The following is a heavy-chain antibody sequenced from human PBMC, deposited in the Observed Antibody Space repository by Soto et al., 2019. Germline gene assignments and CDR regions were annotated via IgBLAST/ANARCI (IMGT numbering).Heavy chain of an antibody. CDR1: GGSISSYY. CDR2: IYYSGSI. Sequence: SVTLSLTCTVSGGSISSYYWSWIRQPPGKGLEWIGYIYYSGSIKYNPSLKSRVTISVDTSKNQFSLRLTSVTAADTAVYYCARDNDILTGYNWFDPWGQGTPVTVSS. V-gene: IGHV4-59*01. CDR3: ARDNDILTGYNWFDP. J-gene: IGHJ5*02. D-gene: IGHD3-9*01.